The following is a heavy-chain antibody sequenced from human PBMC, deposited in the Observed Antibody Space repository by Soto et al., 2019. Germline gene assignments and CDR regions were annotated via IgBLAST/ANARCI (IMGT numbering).Heavy chain of an antibody. V-gene: IGHV3-7*01. CDR2: IKQDGSEK. D-gene: IGHD6-6*01. Sequence: WGPLRLSWAASGFTFSSYWISWVRQAPGKGLEWVANIKQDGSEKYYVDSVKGRFTISRDNAKNSLYLQMNSLRAEDTAVYYCARLSSSGYYFDYWGQGTLVTVSS. CDR3: ARLSSSGYYFDY. J-gene: IGHJ4*02. CDR1: GFTFSSYW.